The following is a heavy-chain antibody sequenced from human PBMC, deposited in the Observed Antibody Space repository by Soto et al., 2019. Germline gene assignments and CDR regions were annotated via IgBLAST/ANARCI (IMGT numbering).Heavy chain of an antibody. CDR1: GFTFSDHY. CDR2: SRNKANSYTT. D-gene: IGHD1-26*01. Sequence: DVQLVESGGGLVQPGGSLRLSCAASGFTFSDHYMDWLRQAPGKGLEWVARSRNKANSYTTEYAASVKGRFTISRDDSKNSLYLQMNSLKTEDTAVYYCAKTVVGAATRYFQHWGQGTLVTVSS. V-gene: IGHV3-72*01. CDR3: AKTVVGAATRYFQH. J-gene: IGHJ1*01.